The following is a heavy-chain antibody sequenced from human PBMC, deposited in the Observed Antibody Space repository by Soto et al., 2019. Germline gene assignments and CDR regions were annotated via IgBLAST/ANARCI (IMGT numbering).Heavy chain of an antibody. V-gene: IGHV3-66*01. D-gene: IGHD1-1*01. Sequence: APGKGLEWVSVIYSGGSTYYADSVKGRFTISRDNSKNTLYLQINSLRAEDTAVYYCARDRYPLDYWGQGTLVTVSS. CDR3: ARDRYPLDY. J-gene: IGHJ4*02. CDR2: IYSGGST.